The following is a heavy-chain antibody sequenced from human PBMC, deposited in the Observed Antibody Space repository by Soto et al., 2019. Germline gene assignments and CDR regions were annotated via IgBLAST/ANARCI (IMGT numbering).Heavy chain of an antibody. CDR1: GGSISSYY. J-gene: IGHJ4*02. D-gene: IGHD3-10*01. CDR3: ARSPGYYFDY. CDR2: IYYSGSA. Sequence: SETLSLTCTVSGGSISSYYWSWIRQPPGKGLEWIGYIYYSGSATYNPSLKSRVTISVDTSKNQFSLNLSSVTAADTAVYYCARSPGYYFDYWGQGTLVTVSS. V-gene: IGHV4-59*08.